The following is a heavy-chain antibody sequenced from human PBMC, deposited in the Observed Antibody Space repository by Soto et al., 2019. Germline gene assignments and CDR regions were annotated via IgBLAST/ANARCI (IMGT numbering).Heavy chain of an antibody. D-gene: IGHD2-21*01. CDR3: ASQPAYCGGDCSSELYFQH. CDR2: IYYSGNT. Sequence: QVQLQESGPGLVKPSETLSLTCTVSGGSISSYYWSWIRQPPGKGLEWIGYIYYSGNTNYTPSLMSRVTISVDTSKNQFSLKLSSVTAAATAVYYCASQPAYCGGDCSSELYFQHWGQGTLVTVSS. V-gene: IGHV4-59*08. CDR1: GGSISSYY. J-gene: IGHJ1*01.